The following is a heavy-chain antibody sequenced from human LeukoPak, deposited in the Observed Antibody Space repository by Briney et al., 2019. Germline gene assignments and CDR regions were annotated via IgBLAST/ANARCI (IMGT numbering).Heavy chain of an antibody. V-gene: IGHV3-23*01. CDR1: GFTSRNYP. J-gene: IGHJ5*02. D-gene: IGHD6-13*01. Sequence: PGGSLRLSCEASGFTSRNYPVSWVRQARGKGPQWVAGINGSGATAYYATSLKGRVTISRDHGRNMLFLEIYNLRAEDTAIYYCVKDSLQVPISAAGVLDLWGQGTLVTVSS. CDR2: INGSGATA. CDR3: VKDSLQVPISAAGVLDL.